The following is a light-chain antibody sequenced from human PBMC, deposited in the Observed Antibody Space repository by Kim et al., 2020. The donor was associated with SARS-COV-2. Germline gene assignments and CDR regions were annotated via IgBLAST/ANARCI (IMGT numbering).Light chain of an antibody. J-gene: IGLJ2*01. CDR2: DVS. V-gene: IGLV2-14*03. CDR1: SSDIGGYNY. Sequence: QSALTQPASVSGSPGQSITISCTGTSSDIGGYNYVSWYQQHPGKAPKLMIYDVSKRPSGVSNRFSGSKSASTASLTISGLQAEDEADYYCSSYTTSSTLIFGGGTQLTVL. CDR3: SSYTTSSTLI.